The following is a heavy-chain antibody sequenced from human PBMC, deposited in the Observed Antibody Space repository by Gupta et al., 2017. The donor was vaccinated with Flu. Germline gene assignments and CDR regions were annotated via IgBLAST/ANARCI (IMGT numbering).Heavy chain of an antibody. Sequence: EVQLVESGGGSVQPGGSLRLSCAASGFTFSSFWMTWVRQAPGKGLEWVANIKEDGSESYYADSLKGRFTISRDNAKNALYLQINSLRAEDTAVYYCAKGGGAFCEAAYWGQGTLVTVSS. CDR3: AKGGGAFCEAAY. J-gene: IGHJ4*02. V-gene: IGHV3-7*01. CDR2: IKEDGSES. CDR1: GFTFSSFW. D-gene: IGHD1-26*01.